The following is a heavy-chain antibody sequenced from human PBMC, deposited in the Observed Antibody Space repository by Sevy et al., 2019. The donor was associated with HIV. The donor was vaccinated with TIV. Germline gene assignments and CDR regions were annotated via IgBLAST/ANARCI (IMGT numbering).Heavy chain of an antibody. Sequence: GGSLRLSCAASGFTFSSYSMNWVRQAPGKGLEWVSSISSSGSYIYYADSVKGRFTISSVNAKNSLYLQMNSLRAEDTAVYYCAGEGSSLWDGYNRGFDYWGQGTLVTVSS. CDR2: ISSSGSYI. CDR3: AGEGSSLWDGYNRGFDY. CDR1: GFTFSSYS. J-gene: IGHJ4*02. V-gene: IGHV3-21*01. D-gene: IGHD3-16*02.